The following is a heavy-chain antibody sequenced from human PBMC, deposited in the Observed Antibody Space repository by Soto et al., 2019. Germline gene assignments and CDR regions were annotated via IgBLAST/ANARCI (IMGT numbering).Heavy chain of an antibody. CDR1: GFTFSSYS. V-gene: IGHV3-21*01. CDR2: ISSSSSYI. D-gene: IGHD2-15*01. CDR3: ATLTDCSGGSCHA. J-gene: IGHJ1*01. Sequence: PGGSLRLSCAASGFTFSSYSMNWVRQAPGKGLEWVSSISSSSSYIYYADSVKGRFTISRDNAKNSLYLQMNSLRAEDTAVYYCATLTDCSGGSCHAWGQGTLVTVSS.